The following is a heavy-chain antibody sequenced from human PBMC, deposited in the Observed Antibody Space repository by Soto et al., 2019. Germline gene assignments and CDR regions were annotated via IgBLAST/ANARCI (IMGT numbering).Heavy chain of an antibody. D-gene: IGHD3-22*01. J-gene: IGHJ4*02. Sequence: QVQLVESGGGVVQPGRSLRLSCAASGFTFSFYGMHWVRQAPGKGLEWVALISYDGSNKYYADSVKGRFTISSDNSKNTLNLQMNSLRAEDTAVYYCAKVLTGYYDSSGYYDYWGQGTLVTVSS. CDR2: ISYDGSNK. CDR3: AKVLTGYYDSSGYYDY. CDR1: GFTFSFYG. V-gene: IGHV3-30*18.